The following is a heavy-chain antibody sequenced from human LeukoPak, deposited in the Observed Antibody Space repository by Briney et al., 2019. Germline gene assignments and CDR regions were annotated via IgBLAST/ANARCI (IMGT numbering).Heavy chain of an antibody. J-gene: IGHJ4*02. D-gene: IGHD3-10*01. V-gene: IGHV3-49*04. Sequence: GRSLRLSCTASGFTFGDYAMSWVRQAPGKGLEWVGFIRSKAYGGTTEYAASVKGRFTISRDDSKSIAYLQVNSLKTEDTAVYYCTRDQSYGSGSYYMGYWGQGTLVTVSS. CDR1: GFTFGDYA. CDR3: TRDQSYGSGSYYMGY. CDR2: IRSKAYGGTT.